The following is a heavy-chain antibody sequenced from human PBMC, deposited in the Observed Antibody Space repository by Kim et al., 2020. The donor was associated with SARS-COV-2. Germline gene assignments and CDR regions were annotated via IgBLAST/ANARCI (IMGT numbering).Heavy chain of an antibody. V-gene: IGHV1-69*13. D-gene: IGHD5-12*01. Sequence: SVKVSCKASGGTFSSYAISWVRQAPGQGLEWMGGIIPISATARYAQKFQGRVTITADESTSTAYMEMSSLKSEDTAVYYCATSSAYGSSYYYGMHVWGQGTTVTVSS. J-gene: IGHJ6*02. CDR2: IIPISATA. CDR3: ATSSAYGSSYYYGMHV. CDR1: GGTFSSYA.